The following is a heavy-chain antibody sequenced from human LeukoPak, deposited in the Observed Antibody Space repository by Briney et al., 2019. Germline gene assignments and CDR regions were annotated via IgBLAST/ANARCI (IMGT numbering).Heavy chain of an antibody. D-gene: IGHD5-12*01. CDR2: ISYSGNT. V-gene: IGHV4-31*03. Sequence: SETLSLTCTVSGDSISSGGYYWSWIRQHPGKGLEWIGYISYSGNTYYNPSLKSRAAVSVDTPKNQFSLKLSSTTAADTAVYYCARAPVATPSEFDYWGQGTLVTVSS. CDR3: ARAPVATPSEFDY. J-gene: IGHJ4*02. CDR1: GDSISSGGYY.